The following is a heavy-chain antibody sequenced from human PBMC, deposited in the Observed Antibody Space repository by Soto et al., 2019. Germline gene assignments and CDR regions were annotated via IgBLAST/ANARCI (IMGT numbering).Heavy chain of an antibody. D-gene: IGHD6-13*01. J-gene: IGHJ4*02. CDR2: ISPYNGNT. CDR1: GYTFTTYG. CDR3: ARVSATGRPFDY. Sequence: QVQLVQSGAEVKIPGASVKVSCKASGYTFTTYGISWVRQAPGQGLEWMGWISPYNGNTTYAQRFQGRVSMTTDTPTTTAHMELRSLRVDDTAMYYCARVSATGRPFDYWGQGTLVTVSS. V-gene: IGHV1-18*04.